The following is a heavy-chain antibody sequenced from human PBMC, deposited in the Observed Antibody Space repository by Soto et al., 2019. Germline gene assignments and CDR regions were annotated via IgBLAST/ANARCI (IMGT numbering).Heavy chain of an antibody. CDR2: ISSSSSTI. Sequence: GGSLRLSCAASGFTFSSYSMNWVRQAPGKGLEWVSYISSSSSTIYYADSVEGRFTISRDNAKNSLYLQMNSLRYEDTAVYYCARVGRKQLVLGYYYYGMEVWGQGTPVTVSS. CDR1: GFTFSSYS. D-gene: IGHD6-13*01. V-gene: IGHV3-48*02. J-gene: IGHJ6*02. CDR3: ARVGRKQLVLGYYYYGMEV.